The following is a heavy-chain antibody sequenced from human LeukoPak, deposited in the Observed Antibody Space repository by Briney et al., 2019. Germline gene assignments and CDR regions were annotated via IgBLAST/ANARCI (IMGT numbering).Heavy chain of an antibody. CDR3: AKDTGYYDSSGLDY. Sequence: GGSLRLSCAGSGFSFSSYGMHWVRQAPGKGLEWMAFIRSDGSNKYYADSVKGRFTISRDNSKNTLYLQMNSLRTEDTALYYCAKDTGYYDSSGLDYWGQGTLVTVSS. CDR2: IRSDGSNK. D-gene: IGHD3-22*01. V-gene: IGHV3-30*02. J-gene: IGHJ4*02. CDR1: GFSFSSYG.